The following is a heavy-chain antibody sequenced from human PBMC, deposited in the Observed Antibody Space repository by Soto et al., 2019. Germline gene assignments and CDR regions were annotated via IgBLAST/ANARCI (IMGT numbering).Heavy chain of an antibody. CDR1: GITFSSSA. D-gene: IGHD1-26*01. Sequence: GSSLRLSCAAYGITFSSSAMSWVRQAPGKGLEWVSAISGSGGSTYYADSVKGRFTISREHSKKTLYLNMNSLRAEDTAVYYCAKDQHASIVGATVSPDYGMDVWGQGTAVSVSS. CDR2: ISGSGGST. CDR3: AKDQHASIVGATVSPDYGMDV. V-gene: IGHV3-23*01. J-gene: IGHJ6*02.